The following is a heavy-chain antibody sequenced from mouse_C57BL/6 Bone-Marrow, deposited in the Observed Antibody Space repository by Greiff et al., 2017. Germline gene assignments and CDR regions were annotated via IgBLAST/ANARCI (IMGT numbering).Heavy chain of an antibody. V-gene: IGHV5-17*01. J-gene: IGHJ1*03. Sequence: EVKLMESGGGLVKPGGSLKLSCAASGFTFSDYGMHWVRQAPEKGLEWVAYISSGSSTISYADPVKGRFTISRDNAKNTLFLQMTSLRSEDTAMYYCACITTVVSHGWYFDVWGTGTTVTVSS. CDR2: ISSGSSTI. CDR3: ACITTVVSHGWYFDV. CDR1: GFTFSDYG. D-gene: IGHD1-1*01.